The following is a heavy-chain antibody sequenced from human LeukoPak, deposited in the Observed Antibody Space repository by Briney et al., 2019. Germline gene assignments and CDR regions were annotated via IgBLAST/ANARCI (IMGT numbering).Heavy chain of an antibody. CDR2: INPNSGGS. Sequence: ASVKVSCKASGYTFTGYYMHWVRQAPGQGLEGMGWINPNSGGSNYAQKFQGRVTMTRDTSIRTAYMELSRLRSDDTDVYYCARAVEMATISGYLQYSFDYWGQGTLVNVSS. J-gene: IGHJ4*02. D-gene: IGHD5-24*01. V-gene: IGHV1-2*02. CDR1: GYTFTGYY. CDR3: ARAVEMATISGYLQYSFDY.